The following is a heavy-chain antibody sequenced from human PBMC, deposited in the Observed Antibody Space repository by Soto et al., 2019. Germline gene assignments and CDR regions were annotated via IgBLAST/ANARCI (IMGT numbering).Heavy chain of an antibody. J-gene: IGHJ4*02. Sequence: GGSLRLSCAVSGFTFSSYAMSWVRQAPGKGLEWVSAISGSGGSTYYADSVKGRFTISGDNSKNSLYLQMNSLRAEDTAVYYCAKSHGYSYGYRFDYWGQGTLVTVSS. V-gene: IGHV3-23*01. D-gene: IGHD5-18*01. CDR2: ISGSGGST. CDR3: AKSHGYSYGYRFDY. CDR1: GFTFSSYA.